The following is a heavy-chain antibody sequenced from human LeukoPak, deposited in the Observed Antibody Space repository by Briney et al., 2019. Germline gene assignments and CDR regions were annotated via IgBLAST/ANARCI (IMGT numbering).Heavy chain of an antibody. CDR2: TYYRSKWYY. CDR3: ALARSEYHYGMDV. J-gene: IGHJ6*02. CDR1: GDSVSSISVA. V-gene: IGHV6-1*01. Sequence: SQTLSLTCAISGDSVSSISVAWNWIRQSPSRGLEWLGRTYYRSKWYYEYAVSVKGRININPDPSKNQFSLQLNSVTPEDTAVYYCALARSEYHYGMDVWGQGTTVTVSS.